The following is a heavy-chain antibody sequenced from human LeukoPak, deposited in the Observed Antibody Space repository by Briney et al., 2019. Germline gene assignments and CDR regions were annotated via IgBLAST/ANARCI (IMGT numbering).Heavy chain of an antibody. D-gene: IGHD1-1*01. CDR2: IRHSDGST. CDR3: AKGLETESRLDS. V-gene: IGHV3-23*01. CDR1: GFTFSSYW. J-gene: IGHJ4*02. Sequence: GGSLRLSCAASGFTFSSYWMHWVRQAPGKGLEWVSGIRHSDGSTYYADAVKGRFTISSDKSKNTLSLQMNSLRAEDTALYYCAKGLETESRLDSWGQGTLVTVSS.